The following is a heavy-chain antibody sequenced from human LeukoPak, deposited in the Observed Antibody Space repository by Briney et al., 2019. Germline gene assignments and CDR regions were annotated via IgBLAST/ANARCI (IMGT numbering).Heavy chain of an antibody. CDR3: ETTGYCSGGSCYSGNYFDY. V-gene: IGHV4-34*01. CDR2: INHSGST. CDR1: GGSFSGYY. D-gene: IGHD2-15*01. Sequence: PSETLSLTCAVYGGSFSGYYWSWIRQPPGKGLEWIGEINHSGSTNYNPSLKSRVTISVDTSKNQFSLKLSSVTAADTAVYYCETTGYCSGGSCYSGNYFDYWGQGTLVTASS. J-gene: IGHJ4*02.